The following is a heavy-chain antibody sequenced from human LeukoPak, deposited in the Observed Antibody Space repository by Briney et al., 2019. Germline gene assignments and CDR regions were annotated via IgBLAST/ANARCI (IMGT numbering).Heavy chain of an antibody. D-gene: IGHD3-16*01. J-gene: IGHJ4*02. CDR1: GGSISSGGYY. CDR3: ASRKGGQDY. Sequence: SETLSLTCTVSGGSISSGGYYWSWIRQHPGKGLEWIGEINHSGSTNYNPSLKSRVTISVDTSKNQFSLKLSSVTAADTAVYYCASRKGGQDYWGQGTLVTVSS. CDR2: INHSGST. V-gene: IGHV4-31*03.